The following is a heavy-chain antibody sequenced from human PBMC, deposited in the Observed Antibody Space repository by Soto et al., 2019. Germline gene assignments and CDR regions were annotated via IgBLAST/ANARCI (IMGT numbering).Heavy chain of an antibody. CDR3: ARPQLTCNYYYYGMDV. Sequence: SQTLSLTCTVSGGPISSSSYYWGWIRQPPGKGLEWIGSIYYSGSTYYTPSLKSRVTISVDTSKNHFSLKLSSVTDADTAVYYCARPQLTCNYYYYGMDVCGQGTTVTVYS. CDR2: IYYSGST. V-gene: IGHV4-39*02. J-gene: IGHJ6*02. CDR1: GGPISSSSYY. D-gene: IGHD6-13*01.